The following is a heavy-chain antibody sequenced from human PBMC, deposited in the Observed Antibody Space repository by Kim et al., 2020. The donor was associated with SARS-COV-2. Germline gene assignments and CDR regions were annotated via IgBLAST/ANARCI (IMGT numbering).Heavy chain of an antibody. CDR3: ARNAIPLCGGDCYFDY. CDR1: GGSISSSNW. J-gene: IGHJ4*02. D-gene: IGHD2-21*02. V-gene: IGHV4-4*02. Sequence: SETLSLTCAVSGGSISSSNWWSWVRQPPGKGLEWIGEFYHSGSTNYNPSLKSRVTISVDKSKNQFSLKLSSVTAADTAVYYCARNAIPLCGGDCYFDYWGQGTLVTVSS. CDR2: FYHSGST.